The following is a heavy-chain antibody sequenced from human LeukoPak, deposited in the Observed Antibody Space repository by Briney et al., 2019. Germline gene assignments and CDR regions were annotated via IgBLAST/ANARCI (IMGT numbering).Heavy chain of an antibody. Sequence: PGGSLRLSCAASGFTFSSYAMSWVRQAPGKGLERVSAISGSGGSTYYADSVKGRFTISRDNSKNTLYLQMNSLRAEDTAVYYCAKRRYNNWNDDYYYYGMDVWGQGTTVTVSS. J-gene: IGHJ6*02. D-gene: IGHD1-1*01. V-gene: IGHV3-23*01. CDR3: AKRRYNNWNDDYYYYGMDV. CDR2: ISGSGGST. CDR1: GFTFSSYA.